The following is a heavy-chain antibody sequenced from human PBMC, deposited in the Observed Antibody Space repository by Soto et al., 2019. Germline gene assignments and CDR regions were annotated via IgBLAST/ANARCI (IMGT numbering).Heavy chain of an antibody. CDR3: AGAPGYSYGYPFDY. D-gene: IGHD5-18*01. CDR1: GGSISSYY. J-gene: IGHJ4*02. Sequence: SETLSLTCTVSGGSISSYYWNWIRQPPGKGLEWIGYIYYSGSTNYNPSLKSRVTISVDTSKNQFSLKLSAVTAADTVVYYCAGAPGYSYGYPFDYWGQGTLVPSPQ. CDR2: IYYSGST. V-gene: IGHV4-59*12.